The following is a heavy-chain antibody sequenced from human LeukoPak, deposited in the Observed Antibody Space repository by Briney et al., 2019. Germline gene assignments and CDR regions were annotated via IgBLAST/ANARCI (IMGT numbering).Heavy chain of an antibody. V-gene: IGHV3-23*01. CDR2: ISGGDGST. Sequence: GGSLRLACAASGFTFSSYSMSWVRQAPGKGREWVSAISGGDGSTYYADSVNGRFTISRDNSKNTLYLQMNSLRAEDTDIYYCAKRSYSSRWYYSYGMDVWGQGPTVTVSS. CDR3: AKRSYSSRWYYSYGMDV. J-gene: IGHJ6*02. CDR1: GFTFSSYS. D-gene: IGHD6-13*01.